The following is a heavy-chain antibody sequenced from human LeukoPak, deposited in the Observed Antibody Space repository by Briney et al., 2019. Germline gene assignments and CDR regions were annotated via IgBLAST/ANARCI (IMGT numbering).Heavy chain of an antibody. D-gene: IGHD6-13*01. CDR3: ARDPYTSSSWYRGRANNWFDP. Sequence: EASVKVSCKASGYTFTTYPMNWVRQAPGQGLGWMGWINTNTGNPTYAQGFTGRFVFSLDTSVSTAYLQISSLKADDTAVYYCARDPYTSSSWYRGRANNWFDPWGQGTLVTVSS. CDR1: GYTFTTYP. CDR2: INTNTGNP. V-gene: IGHV7-4-1*02. J-gene: IGHJ5*02.